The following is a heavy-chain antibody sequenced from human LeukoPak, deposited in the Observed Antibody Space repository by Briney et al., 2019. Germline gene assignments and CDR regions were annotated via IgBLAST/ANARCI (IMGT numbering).Heavy chain of an antibody. V-gene: IGHV3-23*01. CDR1: GFTFSSYA. CDR2: ISGSGGST. J-gene: IGHJ4*02. D-gene: IGHD6-13*01. Sequence: GGSLRLSCAASGFTFSSYAMSWVRRAPGKGLEWVSAISGSGGSTYYADSVKGRFTISRDNSKNTLYLQMNSLRAEDTAVYYCAKDVYDGSSWIEYYFDYWGQGTLVTVSS. CDR3: AKDVYDGSSWIEYYFDY.